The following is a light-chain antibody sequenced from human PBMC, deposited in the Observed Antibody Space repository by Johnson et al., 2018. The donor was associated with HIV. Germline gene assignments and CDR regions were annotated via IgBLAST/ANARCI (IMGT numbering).Light chain of an antibody. CDR1: NSNIGNNY. J-gene: IGLJ1*01. CDR3: GTWDSCLNAFYV. V-gene: IGLV1-51*02. Sequence: QSVLTQPPSVSAAPGQKVTISCSGSNSNIGNNYVSWYQQLPGTAPKLLIYETNKRPSGIPDRFAGSKSGTSATLGITGLQTGDEADYYCGTWDSCLNAFYVFGTGTKVTVL. CDR2: ETN.